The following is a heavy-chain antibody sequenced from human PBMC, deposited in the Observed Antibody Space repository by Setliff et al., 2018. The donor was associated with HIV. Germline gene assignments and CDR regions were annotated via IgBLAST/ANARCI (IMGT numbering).Heavy chain of an antibody. V-gene: IGHV1-18*01. J-gene: IGHJ4*02. CDR1: GYTFTSYG. CDR3: ARVPGDYGDNPIDY. D-gene: IGHD4-17*01. CDR2: ISTHSVYSVNK. Sequence: ASVKVSCKAFGYTFTSYGINWVRQAPGQGLEWMGWISTHSVYSVNKNYAQKFQGRVTLTTDTSTSTAYMELRSLRSDDTAVYYCARVPGDYGDNPIDYWGQGTLVTVSS.